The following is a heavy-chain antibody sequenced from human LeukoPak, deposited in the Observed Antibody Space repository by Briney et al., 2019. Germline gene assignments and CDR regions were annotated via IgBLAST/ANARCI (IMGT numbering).Heavy chain of an antibody. Sequence: SQTMSLTCTVSGGSISSSSYYWGWIRQPPGKGLEWIGEITYRGNTNYNPSLESRLRISVDRTKQQFYLTLTSVTAADTAVYYCAGYGGEWYPESWGQGTLVTISS. CDR1: GGSISSSSYY. J-gene: IGHJ4*02. V-gene: IGHV4-39*07. CDR2: ITYRGNT. CDR3: AGYGGEWYPES. D-gene: IGHD2-21*01.